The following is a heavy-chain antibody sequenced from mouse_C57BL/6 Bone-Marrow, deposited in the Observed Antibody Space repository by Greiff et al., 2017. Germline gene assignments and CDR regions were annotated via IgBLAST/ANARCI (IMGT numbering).Heavy chain of an antibody. V-gene: IGHV8-8*01. D-gene: IGHD1-1*01. Sequence: QVTLKVCGPGILQPSQTLSLTCSFSGFSLSTFGMGVGWIRQPSGKGLDWLAHIWWGDDKYYNPALKSRLSISKDTSKNQVFLKIANVYTAASATYCCARIGDYRYYGSSPAWFAYWGQGTLVTVSS. CDR2: IWWGDDK. CDR3: ARIGDYRYYGSSPAWFAY. CDR1: GFSLSTFGMG. J-gene: IGHJ3*01.